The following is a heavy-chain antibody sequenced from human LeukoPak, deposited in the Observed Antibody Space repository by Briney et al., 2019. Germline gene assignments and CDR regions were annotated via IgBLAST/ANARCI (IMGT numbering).Heavy chain of an antibody. J-gene: IGHJ4*02. V-gene: IGHV1-2*06. CDR3: ARDDYYDSTVY. CDR2: INPNSGGT. CDR1: GYTFTGYY. D-gene: IGHD3-22*01. Sequence: GASVKVSCKASGYTFTGYYMHWVRQAPGQGLEWMGRINPNSGGTNYAQKFQGRVTMTRDTSISTAYMELSRLRSEDTAVYYCARDDYYDSTVYWGQGTLVTVSS.